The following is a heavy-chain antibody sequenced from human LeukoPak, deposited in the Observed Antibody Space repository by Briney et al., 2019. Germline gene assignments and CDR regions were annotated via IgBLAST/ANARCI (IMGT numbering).Heavy chain of an antibody. CDR2: IYTSGST. J-gene: IGHJ5*02. Sequence: PSETLSLTCTVSGGSISSGSYYWSWIRQPAGKGLEWIGRIYTSGSTNYNPSLRSRVTISVDTSKNQFSLRLSSVTAADTAVYYCARELSSTPPGFDPWGQGTLVTVSS. CDR3: ARELSSTPPGFDP. CDR1: GGSISSGSYY. D-gene: IGHD6-13*01. V-gene: IGHV4-61*02.